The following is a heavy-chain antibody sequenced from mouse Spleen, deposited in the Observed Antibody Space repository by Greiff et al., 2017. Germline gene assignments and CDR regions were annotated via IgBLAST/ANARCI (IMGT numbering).Heavy chain of an antibody. CDR2: IRSKSNNYAT. D-gene: IGHD2-4*01. CDR3: VRRGITAYYAMDY. CDR1: GFSFNTYA. V-gene: IGHV10-1*01. J-gene: IGHJ4*01. Sequence: EVQLVESGGGLVQPKGSLKLSCAASGFSFNTYAMNWVRQAPGKGLEWVARIRSKSNNYATYYADSVKDRFTISRDDSESMLYLQMNNLKTEDTAMYYCVRRGITAYYAMDYWGQGTSVTVSS.